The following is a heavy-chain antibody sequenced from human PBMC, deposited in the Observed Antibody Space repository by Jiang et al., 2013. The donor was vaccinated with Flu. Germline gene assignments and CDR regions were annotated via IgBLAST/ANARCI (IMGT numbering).Heavy chain of an antibody. J-gene: IGHJ4*01. CDR1: GYIFTSYY. CDR3: AASYDSSGYYAAQTLTIDQ. V-gene: IGHV1-46*01. CDR2: INPNGFST. D-gene: IGHD3-22*01. Sequence: GAEVKKPGASVKVSCKASGYIFTSYYMNWVRQAPGQGLEWMGIINPNGFSTTYAQKFQGRVTMTRDTSTGTIYMDLSSLTSEDTAVYYCAASYDSSGYYAAQTLTIDQWGHGTLVTVSS.